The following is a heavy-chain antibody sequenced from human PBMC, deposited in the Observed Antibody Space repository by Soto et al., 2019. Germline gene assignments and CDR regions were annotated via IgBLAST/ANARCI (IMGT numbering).Heavy chain of an antibody. D-gene: IGHD4-17*01. CDR1: GFTFSDYG. J-gene: IGHJ4*02. Sequence: QVHLVESGGGVVQPGTSLTLSCAASGFTFSDYGMHWVRQAPGKGLEWVALTSYDGSNKYYADSVKGRFTISRDNSKNTLYLQMSSLRIEDTAVYYCAMKLDATTTGDHWGQGTLVTVSS. CDR3: AMKLDATTTGDH. V-gene: IGHV3-30*03. CDR2: TSYDGSNK.